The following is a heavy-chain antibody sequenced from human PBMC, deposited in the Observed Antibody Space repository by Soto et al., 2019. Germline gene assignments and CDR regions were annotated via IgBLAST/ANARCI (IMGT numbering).Heavy chain of an antibody. V-gene: IGHV1-18*04. CDR3: AKQDVVVPLYFES. D-gene: IGHD2-2*01. Sequence: ASVKVSCKASGYTFTNYGISWVRQAPGQGLEWMGWISAYNGNTNYAQKLQGRVTMTTDTSTSTAYMELRSLRSDDTAVYYCAKQDVVVPLYFESWGQGTLVTVSS. CDR1: GYTFTNYG. J-gene: IGHJ4*02. CDR2: ISAYNGNT.